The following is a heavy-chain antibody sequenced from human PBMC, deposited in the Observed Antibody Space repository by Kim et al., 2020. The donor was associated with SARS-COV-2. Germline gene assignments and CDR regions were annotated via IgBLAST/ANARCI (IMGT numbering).Heavy chain of an antibody. CDR2: DGTEK. J-gene: IGHJ4*02. Sequence: DGTEKYYVGAGKGRVTISRDNAKKSLYLQMDSLRAEDTASYYSARGFDYWGQGTLVTVSS. V-gene: IGHV3-7*04. CDR3: ARGFDY.